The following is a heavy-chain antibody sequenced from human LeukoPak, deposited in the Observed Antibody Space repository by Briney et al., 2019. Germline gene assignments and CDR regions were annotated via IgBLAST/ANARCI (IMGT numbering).Heavy chain of an antibody. CDR1: GFTFSNYW. CDR2: IKQDGSEK. Sequence: GGSLRLSCAASGFTFSNYWMNWVRQAPGKGLEWVANIKQDGSEKNYVDSVKGRFIISRDNAKNCLYLQMNSLRAEDTALYYCAKSASSWPLYYFDYWGQGTLVTVSS. CDR3: AKSASSWPLYYFDY. J-gene: IGHJ4*02. V-gene: IGHV3-7*05. D-gene: IGHD6-13*01.